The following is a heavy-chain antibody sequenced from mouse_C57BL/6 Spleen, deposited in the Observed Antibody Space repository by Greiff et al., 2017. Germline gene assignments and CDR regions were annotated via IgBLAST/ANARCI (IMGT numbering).Heavy chain of an antibody. CDR2: IHPNSGST. J-gene: IGHJ1*03. D-gene: IGHD1-1*01. V-gene: IGHV1-64*01. Sequence: QVQLQQPGAELVKPGASVKLSCKASGYTFTSYWMHWVKQRPGQGLEWIGMIHPNSGSTNYNEKLKSKATLTVDKSSSTAYMQLSSLTSEDSAVYYCARSWGSSPYWYFDVWCTGTTVTVSS. CDR3: ARSWGSSPYWYFDV. CDR1: GYTFTSYW.